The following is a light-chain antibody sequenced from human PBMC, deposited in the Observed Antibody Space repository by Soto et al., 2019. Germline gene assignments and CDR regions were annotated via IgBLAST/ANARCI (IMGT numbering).Light chain of an antibody. V-gene: IGKV1-39*01. Sequence: DIQMTQSPSSLSASVWDRGTITFRASHSISSYLNWYQQKPGKVPKLLIYSASSLQSGVPSRFSGSGSGTDFTLTINSLQPEDFATYYCQQSYTTPWTFGQGTKVDIK. CDR1: HSISSY. J-gene: IGKJ1*01. CDR3: QQSYTTPWT. CDR2: SAS.